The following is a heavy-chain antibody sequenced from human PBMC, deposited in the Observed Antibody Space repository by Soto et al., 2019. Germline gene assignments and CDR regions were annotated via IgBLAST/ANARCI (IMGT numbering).Heavy chain of an antibody. Sequence: GGSLRLSCAASGFTFRNYAMHWVRRAPGKGLEWVSGISWHSGTIGYADSVRGRFTISRDNAKNSLYLQMNSLRPEDTALYYCVKEKLYSNYEYYFDYWGQGTLVTVSS. CDR2: ISWHSGTI. J-gene: IGHJ4*02. CDR3: VKEKLYSNYEYYFDY. CDR1: GFTFRNYA. D-gene: IGHD4-4*01. V-gene: IGHV3-9*01.